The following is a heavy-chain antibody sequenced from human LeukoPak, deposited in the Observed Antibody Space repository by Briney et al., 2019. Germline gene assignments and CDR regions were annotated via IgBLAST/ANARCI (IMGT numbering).Heavy chain of an antibody. J-gene: IGHJ4*02. CDR3: AKEPSHSSGYWDS. D-gene: IGHD3-22*01. V-gene: IGHV3-23*01. CDR1: GFDFSTQW. CDR2: ISPSGGIT. Sequence: GGSLRLSCAASGFDFSTQWMSWVRQAPGEGLEWVSVISPSGGITYYAESVKGRFTVSRDNSKNTLFLQMNSLRVEDTALYYCAKEPSHSSGYWDSWGQGTLVTVSS.